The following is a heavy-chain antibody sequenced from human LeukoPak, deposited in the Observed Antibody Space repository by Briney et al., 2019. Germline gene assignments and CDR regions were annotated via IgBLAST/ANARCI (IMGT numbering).Heavy chain of an antibody. CDR3: AKDLGTFTIFGVVISIDY. J-gene: IGHJ4*02. V-gene: IGHV3-23*01. CDR1: GFTFSSYA. CDR2: ISGSGGST. D-gene: IGHD3-3*01. Sequence: PGGSLRLSCAASGFTFSSYAMSWVRQAPGMGLEWVSAISGSGGSTYYADSVKGRFTISRDNSKNTLYLQMNSLRAEDTAVYYCAKDLGTFTIFGVVISIDYWGQGTLVTVSS.